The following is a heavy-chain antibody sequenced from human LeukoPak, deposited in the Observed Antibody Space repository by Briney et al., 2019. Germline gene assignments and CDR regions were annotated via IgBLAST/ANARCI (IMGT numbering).Heavy chain of an antibody. J-gene: IGHJ4*02. Sequence: GGSLRLSCAASGFTFSSYGISWVRQAPGKGLEWVSAISASGGTTYYADSVKGHFTISRDNSKNMLYLQMNSLRAEDTAVYYCAKGPSDFDYWGQGTLVTVSS. CDR2: ISASGGTT. CDR3: AKGPSDFDY. V-gene: IGHV3-23*01. CDR1: GFTFSSYG.